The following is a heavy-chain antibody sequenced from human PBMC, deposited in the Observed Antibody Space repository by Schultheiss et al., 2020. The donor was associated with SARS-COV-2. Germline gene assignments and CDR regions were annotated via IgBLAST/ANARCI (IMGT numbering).Heavy chain of an antibody. V-gene: IGHV4-59*01. Sequence: SETLSLTCTVSGGSISSYYWSWIRQPPGKGLEWIGYIYYSGSTYYNPSLKSRVTISVDTSKNQFSLKLTSVTAADTAVYYCAILPFEYSTSGRDDYWGQGTLVTVSS. CDR1: GGSISSYY. CDR3: AILPFEYSTSGRDDY. D-gene: IGHD6-6*01. CDR2: IYYSGST. J-gene: IGHJ4*02.